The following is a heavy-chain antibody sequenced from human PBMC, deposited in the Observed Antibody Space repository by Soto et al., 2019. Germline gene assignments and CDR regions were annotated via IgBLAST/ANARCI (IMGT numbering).Heavy chain of an antibody. D-gene: IGHD6-6*01. J-gene: IGHJ1*01. V-gene: IGHV3-11*01. Sequence: GGSLRLSCAASGFTFSDYYMSWIRQAPGKGLEWVSYISSSGSTIYYADSVKGRFTISRDNAKNSLYLQMNSLRAEDTAVYYCASRLALALKIDEYSSSGEYFQHWGQGTLVTVSS. CDR2: ISSSGSTI. CDR3: ASRLALALKIDEYSSSGEYFQH. CDR1: GFTFSDYY.